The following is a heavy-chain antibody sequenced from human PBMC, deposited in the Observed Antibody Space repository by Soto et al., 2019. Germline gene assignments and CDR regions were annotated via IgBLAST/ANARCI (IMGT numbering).Heavy chain of an antibody. CDR2: IYYSGST. V-gene: IGHV4-59*01. J-gene: IGHJ4*02. CDR1: GGSISSYY. Sequence: SETLSLTCTVSGGSISSYYWSWIRQPPGKGLEWIGYIYYSGSTNCNPSLKSRVTISVDTSKNQFSLKLSSVTAADTAVYYCARGRVLRFLYFDYWGQGTLVTVSS. D-gene: IGHD3-3*01. CDR3: ARGRVLRFLYFDY.